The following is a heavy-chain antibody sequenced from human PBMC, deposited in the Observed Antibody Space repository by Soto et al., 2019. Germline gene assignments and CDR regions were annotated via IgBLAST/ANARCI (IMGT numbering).Heavy chain of an antibody. Sequence: WETLSLTCSVSGYSVTSSDYYWAWIRQPPGKGLEWIGSMFYSGLTYYNPSLKSRVTLSVDTSKNQFSVRLNSVTAADTAVYYCAPLSVSLSGPYGIHVWGQGTTVTAP. V-gene: IGHV4-39*01. D-gene: IGHD2-15*01. CDR3: APLSVSLSGPYGIHV. J-gene: IGHJ6*02. CDR2: MFYSGLT. CDR1: GYSVTSSDYY.